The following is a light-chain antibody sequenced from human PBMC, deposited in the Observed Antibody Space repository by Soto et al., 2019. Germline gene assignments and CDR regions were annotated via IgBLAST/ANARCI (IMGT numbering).Light chain of an antibody. CDR2: DAS. CDR3: QQYYQWPSYT. CDR1: QSVGSN. J-gene: IGKJ2*01. V-gene: IGKV3-15*01. Sequence: EIVMTQSPLTLSASPGERAIFSCRASQSVGSNIAWSQQKPGQSPRLLVYDASTRATAIPARFSGSGSGTEFNPTITTLQPNDVAVSYCQQYYQWPSYTFGQGAKVDI.